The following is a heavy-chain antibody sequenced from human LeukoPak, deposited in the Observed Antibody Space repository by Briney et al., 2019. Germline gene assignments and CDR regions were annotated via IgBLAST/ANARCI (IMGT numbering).Heavy chain of an antibody. D-gene: IGHD1-26*01. Sequence: SQTLSLTCAISGDNVSNNRAAWNWIRQSPSRGLEWLGRTYYRSKWYNDYAVSVKSRITINPDTSKNQFSLQLNSVTPEDTAVYYCARDPRNSGSYWGEWYFDYWGQGTLVTVSS. J-gene: IGHJ4*02. CDR2: TYYRSKWYN. CDR1: GDNVSNNRAA. V-gene: IGHV6-1*01. CDR3: ARDPRNSGSYWGEWYFDY.